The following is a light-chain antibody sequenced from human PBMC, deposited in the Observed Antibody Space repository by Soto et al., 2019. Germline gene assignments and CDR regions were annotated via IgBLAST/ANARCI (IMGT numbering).Light chain of an antibody. CDR1: SSDVGGYNS. J-gene: IGLJ2*01. V-gene: IGLV2-14*01. CDR3: SSYTSSSPVV. CDR2: DVS. Sequence: QSALTQPASVSGSPGQSITISCTGTSSDVGGYNSVSWYQQHPGKAPKLMIYDVSNRPSGVSNRFSGSKSGNTASLTISGLQAEDEADYYCSSYTSSSPVVFGGGTPLTVL.